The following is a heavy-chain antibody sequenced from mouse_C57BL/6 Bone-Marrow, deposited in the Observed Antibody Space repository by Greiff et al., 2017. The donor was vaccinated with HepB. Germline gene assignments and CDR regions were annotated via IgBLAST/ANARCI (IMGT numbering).Heavy chain of an antibody. CDR1: GYSITSGYD. D-gene: IGHD3-2*02. CDR2: ISYSGST. CDR3: ARGGLRYYYAMDY. Sequence: EVQGVESGPGMVKPSQSLSLTCTVTGYSITSGYDWHWIRHFPGNRLEWMGYISYSGSTNYNPSLKSRISITHDTSKNHFFLKLNSVTTEDTATYYCARGGLRYYYAMDYWGQGTSVTVSS. J-gene: IGHJ4*01. V-gene: IGHV3-1*01.